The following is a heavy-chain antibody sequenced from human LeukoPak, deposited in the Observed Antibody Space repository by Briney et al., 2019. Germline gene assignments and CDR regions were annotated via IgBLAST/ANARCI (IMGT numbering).Heavy chain of an antibody. CDR3: AKDRRTGYSSSWVPFDY. CDR2: MSSVT. CDR1: GFTFSNFA. Sequence: GGSLRLSCAASGFTFSNFAMSWVRQAPGKGLEWVSAMSSVTYYADSVKGRFTISRDDSKSTLFLQVNSLRAEDTAVYYCAKDRRTGYSSSWVPFDYWGQGTLVTVSS. V-gene: IGHV3-23*01. D-gene: IGHD6-13*01. J-gene: IGHJ4*02.